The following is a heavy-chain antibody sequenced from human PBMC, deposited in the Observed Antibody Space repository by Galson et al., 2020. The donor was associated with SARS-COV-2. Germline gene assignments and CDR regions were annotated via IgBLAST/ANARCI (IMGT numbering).Heavy chain of an antibody. V-gene: IGHV1-8*02. CDR2: MNPNSGNS. Sequence: ASVKVSCKASGYTFTSYGISWVRQAPGQELEWMGWMNPNSGNSGHAQKFQGRVTMTRNTSISTAYMELSSLRSEDTAVYYCATPIVGGTFDYWGQGTLVTVSS. J-gene: IGHJ4*02. CDR1: GYTFTSYG. CDR3: ATPIVGGTFDY. D-gene: IGHD1-26*01.